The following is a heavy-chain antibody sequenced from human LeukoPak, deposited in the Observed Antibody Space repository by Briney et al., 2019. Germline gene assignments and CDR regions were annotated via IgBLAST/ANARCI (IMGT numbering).Heavy chain of an antibody. V-gene: IGHV4-59*12. CDR1: GGSISSYY. CDR2: IYYSGST. D-gene: IGHD2-8*01. CDR3: ARATKIFYSLN. J-gene: IGHJ4*02. Sequence: PSETLSLTCTVSGGSISSYYWSWIRQPPGKGLEWIGYIYYSGSTNYNPSLKSRVTISVDTSKNQFSLKLSSVTAADTALYYCARATKIFYSLNWGQGTLVTVSS.